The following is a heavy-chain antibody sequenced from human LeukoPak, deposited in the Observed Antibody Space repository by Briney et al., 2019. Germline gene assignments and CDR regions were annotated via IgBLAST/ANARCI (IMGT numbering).Heavy chain of an antibody. CDR3: AKDRVPGGY. V-gene: IGHV4-59*01. D-gene: IGHD2-2*01. Sequence: PSETLSPTCTVSGGSMSNSYWSWIRQPPGKGLEWIGSIHYSGSTNYNPSLESRVTISLDMSKNQFSLRLSSVTAADTAVYYCAKDRVPGGYWGQGTLVTVSS. CDR1: GGSMSNSY. CDR2: IHYSGST. J-gene: IGHJ4*02.